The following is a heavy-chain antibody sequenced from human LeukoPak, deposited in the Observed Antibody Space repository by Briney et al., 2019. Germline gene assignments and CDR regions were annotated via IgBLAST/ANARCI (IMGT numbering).Heavy chain of an antibody. Sequence: GGSLRLSCAASGFTFSNYEMNWVRQAPGKGLEWVSYISTGGTTKDYADSVKGRVTISRDNAKNSLFLQMNSLRAEDTATYYCARSFDVWGRGTMVTVSS. CDR1: GFTFSNYE. V-gene: IGHV3-48*03. CDR3: ARSFDV. CDR2: ISTGGTTK. J-gene: IGHJ3*01.